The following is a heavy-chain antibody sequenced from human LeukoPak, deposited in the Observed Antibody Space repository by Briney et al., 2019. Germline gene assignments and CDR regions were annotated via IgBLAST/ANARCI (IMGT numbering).Heavy chain of an antibody. J-gene: IGHJ4*02. Sequence: SETLSLTCTVSGGSISSGSYYWSWIRQPAGKGLEWIGRIYTSGSTNYNPSLKSRVTISVDTSKNQFSLKLSSVTAADTAVYYCARGGDFWSGYYPLDYWGQGTLVTVSS. CDR1: GGSISSGSYY. CDR3: ARGGDFWSGYYPLDY. CDR2: IYTSGST. V-gene: IGHV4-61*02. D-gene: IGHD3-3*01.